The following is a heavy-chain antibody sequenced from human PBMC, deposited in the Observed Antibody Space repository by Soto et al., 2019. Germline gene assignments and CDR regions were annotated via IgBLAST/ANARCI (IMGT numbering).Heavy chain of an antibody. CDR1: GFTFSSYG. CDR2: ISYDGSNK. J-gene: IGHJ6*02. V-gene: IGHV3-30*18. D-gene: IGHD3-22*01. CDR3: AKRYDSSGSPYYYYGMDV. Sequence: GGSLRLSCAASGFTFSSYGMHWVRQAPGKGLEWVAVISYDGSNKYYADSVKGRFTISRDNSKNTLYLQMNSLRAEDTAVYYCAKRYDSSGSPYYYYGMDVWGQGTTVTVSS.